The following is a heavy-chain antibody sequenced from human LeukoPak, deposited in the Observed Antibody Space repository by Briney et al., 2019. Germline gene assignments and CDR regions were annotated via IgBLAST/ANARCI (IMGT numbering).Heavy chain of an antibody. CDR2: IYHSGSGST. CDR3: ARINDFWSGPTLDV. Sequence: SETLSLTCAVYGGSFSGHSWSWIRQPPGKGLEWTGYIYHSGSGSTYYNPSLKSRVTISIDKSKNQFSLKLNSVTAADTAVYYCARINDFWSGPTLDVWGQGTTVTVSS. J-gene: IGHJ6*02. V-gene: IGHV4-30-2*01. D-gene: IGHD3-3*01. CDR1: GGSFSGHS.